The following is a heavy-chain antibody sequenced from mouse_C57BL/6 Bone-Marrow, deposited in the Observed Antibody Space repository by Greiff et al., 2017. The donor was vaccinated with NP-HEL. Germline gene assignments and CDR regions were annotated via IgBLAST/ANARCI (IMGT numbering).Heavy chain of an antibody. D-gene: IGHD1-1*01. Sequence: VQLQQSGAELVRPGASVKLSCTASGFNIKDDYMHWVKQRPEQGLEWIGWIDPANGDTEYASKFQGKATITADTSSNTAYLQLSSLTSEDTAVYYCTNDYGSSHWGQGTTLTVSS. CDR2: IDPANGDT. V-gene: IGHV14-4*01. J-gene: IGHJ2*01. CDR1: GFNIKDDY. CDR3: TNDYGSSH.